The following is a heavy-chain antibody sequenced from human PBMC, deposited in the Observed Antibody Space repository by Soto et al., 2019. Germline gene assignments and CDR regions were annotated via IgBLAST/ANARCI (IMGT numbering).Heavy chain of an antibody. J-gene: IGHJ6*02. CDR3: AKVGSSGYYGGYYYYYGMDV. CDR2: ISGSGGST. D-gene: IGHD3-22*01. V-gene: IGHV3-23*01. Sequence: PGGSLRLSCAASGFTFSSYAMSWVRQAPGKGLEWVSAISGSGGSTYYAGSVKGRFTISRDNSKNTLYLQMNSLRAEDTAVYYCAKVGSSGYYGGYYYYYGMDVWGQGTTVTVSS. CDR1: GFTFSSYA.